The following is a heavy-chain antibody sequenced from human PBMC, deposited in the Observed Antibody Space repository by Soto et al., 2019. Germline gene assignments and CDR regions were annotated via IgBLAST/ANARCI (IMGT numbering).Heavy chain of an antibody. CDR3: ARTYSSSWYPYYSSGMDV. D-gene: IGHD6-13*01. Sequence: ASVKIACKASGYTLNGYYMHGVRQAPGQGLEWMGWINPNSGGTNYAQKFQGWVTMTRDTSISTAYMELNRLRSDDTAVYYCARTYSSSWYPYYSSGMDVWGQGTTVTVSS. V-gene: IGHV1-2*04. J-gene: IGHJ6*02. CDR2: INPNSGGT. CDR1: GYTLNGYY.